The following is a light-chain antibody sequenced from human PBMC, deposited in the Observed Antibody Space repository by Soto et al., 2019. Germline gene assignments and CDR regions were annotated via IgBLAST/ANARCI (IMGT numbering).Light chain of an antibody. V-gene: IGKV3-15*01. Sequence: VMTQSPATLSVSPGESATLSCRASQSISNNLAWYQQKPGQAPRLLMYDASTRATGIPDRFSGSGSGAEFTLTISSLQSEDLAVYYCHQYNNWPRTFGQRTKV. CDR3: HQYNNWPRT. CDR2: DAS. CDR1: QSISNN. J-gene: IGKJ1*01.